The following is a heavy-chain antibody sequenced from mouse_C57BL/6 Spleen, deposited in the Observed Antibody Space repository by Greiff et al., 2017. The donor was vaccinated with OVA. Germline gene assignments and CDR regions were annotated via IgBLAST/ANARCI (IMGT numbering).Heavy chain of an antibody. CDR2: IWSDGST. J-gene: IGHJ4*01. V-gene: IGHV2-6*03. CDR1: GFSLTSYG. D-gene: IGHD2-1*01. Sequence: VKLMESGPGLVAPSQSLSITCTVSGFSLTSYGVHWVRQPPGKGLEWLVVIWSDGSTTYNSALKSRLSISKDNSKSQVFLKMNSLQTDDTAMYYCARLWGNGGYAMDYWGQGTSVTVSS. CDR3: ARLWGNGGYAMDY.